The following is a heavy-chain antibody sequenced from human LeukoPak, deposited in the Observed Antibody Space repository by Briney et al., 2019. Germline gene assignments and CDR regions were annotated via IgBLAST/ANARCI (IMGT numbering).Heavy chain of an antibody. Sequence: SETLSLTCTVSGYSINSAFYWGWIRVPPGKGLQWIGSVFHRGTTYYNSSLKSRVNISIDTSKNQFSLKLNSLTAEDTAMYYCVRDGYYGSGSPGWFGPWGPGTLVIVSA. CDR2: VFHRGTT. CDR3: VRDGYYGSGSPGWFGP. CDR1: GYSINSAFY. D-gene: IGHD3-10*01. J-gene: IGHJ5*02. V-gene: IGHV4-38-2*02.